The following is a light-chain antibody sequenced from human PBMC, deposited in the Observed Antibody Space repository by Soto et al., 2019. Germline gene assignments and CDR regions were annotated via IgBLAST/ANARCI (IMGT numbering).Light chain of an antibody. J-gene: IGLJ2*01. Sequence: SYELTQPPSGSVSPGQTASITCSGDKLGDKYACWYQQKPGQSPVLVIYQDSKRPSGIPERFSGSNSGNTATLTISGTQAMDEADYYCQAWDSSTAGVVFGGGTKLTVL. CDR3: QAWDSSTAGVV. CDR2: QDS. V-gene: IGLV3-1*01. CDR1: KLGDKY.